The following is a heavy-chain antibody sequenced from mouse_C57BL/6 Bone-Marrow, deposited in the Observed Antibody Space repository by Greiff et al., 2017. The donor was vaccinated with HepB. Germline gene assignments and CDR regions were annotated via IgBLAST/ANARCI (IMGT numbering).Heavy chain of an antibody. J-gene: IGHJ3*01. CDR3: ARGLDYKGYWFAY. Sequence: EVQGVESGPGLAKPSQTLSLTCSVTGYSITSDYWNWIRKFPGNKLEYMGYISYSGSTYYNPSLKSRISITRDTSKNQYYLQLNSVTTEDTATYYCARGLDYKGYWFAYWGQGTLVTVSA. CDR1: GYSITSDY. CDR2: ISYSGST. V-gene: IGHV3-8*01. D-gene: IGHD2-12*01.